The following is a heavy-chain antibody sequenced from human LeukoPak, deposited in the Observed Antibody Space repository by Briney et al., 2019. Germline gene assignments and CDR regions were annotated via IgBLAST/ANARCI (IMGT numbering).Heavy chain of an antibody. CDR2: ISGSGSDI. V-gene: IGHV3-21*05. CDR3: ARDIGGSYSAIDY. D-gene: IGHD1-26*01. Sequence: GGSLRLSCAGSGFTFSFHSLTWVRQAPGRGLEWVSFISGSGSDIFYADSVKGRFTISRDNAKNSVSLQMDSLRGDDTAVYYCARDIGGSYSAIDYWGQGTLVTVSS. CDR1: GFTFSFHS. J-gene: IGHJ4*02.